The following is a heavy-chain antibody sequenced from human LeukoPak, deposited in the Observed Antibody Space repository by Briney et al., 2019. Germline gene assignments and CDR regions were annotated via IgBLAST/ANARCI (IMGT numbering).Heavy chain of an antibody. CDR2: ISSNGGST. CDR1: GFTFSSYT. D-gene: IGHD3-22*01. J-gene: IGHJ4*02. Sequence: GGSLRLSCAASGFTFSSYTMHWVRQAPGKGLEYVSAISSNGGSTYYANSVKGRFTISRDNSKNTLYLQMGSLIAEDMAVYYCARWRHSSGYYYDDWGQGTLVTVSS. V-gene: IGHV3-64*01. CDR3: ARWRHSSGYYYDD.